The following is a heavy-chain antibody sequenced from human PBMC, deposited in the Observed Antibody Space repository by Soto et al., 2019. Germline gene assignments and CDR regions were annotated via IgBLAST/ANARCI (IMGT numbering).Heavy chain of an antibody. D-gene: IGHD2-2*01. CDR1: GYTFADYS. J-gene: IGHJ4*02. V-gene: IGHV1-46*04. Sequence: QVQLVQSVAEVKSPGTSVKVSCQTSGYTFADYSIHWVRQAPGQGLEYLGKVDPATGASDSTQKTQVRVSLPRDAFTASLDMELNTLRSEDTAISYCTIMPIVTFIVEWGQGTLVSVSS. CDR3: TIMPIVTFIVE. CDR2: VDPATGAS.